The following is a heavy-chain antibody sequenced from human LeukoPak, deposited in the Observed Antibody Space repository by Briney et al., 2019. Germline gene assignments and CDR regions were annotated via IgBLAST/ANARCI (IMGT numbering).Heavy chain of an antibody. D-gene: IGHD3-10*01. CDR2: MNPNSGNT. J-gene: IGHJ4*02. CDR1: GYTFTSYY. V-gene: IGHV1-8*03. Sequence: GASAKVSCKASGYTFTSYYINWVRQATGQGLEWMGWMNPNSGNTGYAQKFQGRVTITRNTSISTAYMELSSLRSEDTAVYYCARVGWFGELLLRSYYFDYWGQGTLVTVSS. CDR3: ARVGWFGELLLRSYYFDY.